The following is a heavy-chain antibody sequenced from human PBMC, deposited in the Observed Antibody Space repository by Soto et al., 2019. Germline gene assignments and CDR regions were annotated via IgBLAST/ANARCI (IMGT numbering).Heavy chain of an antibody. Sequence: GGSLRLSCAASGFTFSSYDFSWVRQAPGKGLEWVSSISSSSRFIFYADSLKGRFTVSRDNAKNSLYLQMNSLRVDDTAVYYCARETGVISFDFWGQGTPVTVSS. CDR2: ISSSSRFI. D-gene: IGHD3-16*02. CDR3: ARETGVISFDF. V-gene: IGHV3-21*06. J-gene: IGHJ4*02. CDR1: GFTFSSYD.